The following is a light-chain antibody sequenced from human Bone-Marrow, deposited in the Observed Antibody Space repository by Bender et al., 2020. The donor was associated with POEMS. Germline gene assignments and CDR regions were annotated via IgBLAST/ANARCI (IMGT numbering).Light chain of an antibody. Sequence: QSALTQPASVSGSLGQSVTISCTGTRSDVGGYAYVSWYQQHPGKAPKLMIYDVSDRPSGVSDRFSGSKSVNTASLTISGLQAEDEADYYCSSYTRSSTRVFGGGTKLTVL. J-gene: IGLJ2*01. V-gene: IGLV2-14*03. CDR1: RSDVGGYAY. CDR2: DVS. CDR3: SSYTRSSTRV.